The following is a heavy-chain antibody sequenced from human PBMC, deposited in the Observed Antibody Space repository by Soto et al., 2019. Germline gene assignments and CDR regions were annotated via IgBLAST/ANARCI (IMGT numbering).Heavy chain of an antibody. V-gene: IGHV3-7*01. CDR2: MNRDGSEK. D-gene: IGHD6-13*01. Sequence: EVQLVESGGGLVQPGGSLRLSCAASGFTFSSYWMTWARQAPGKGLEWVASMNRDGSEKRYVDSVEGRFTISRDNPKNSLFLQMNSLIPDDTAVYYCGRDAGRRFDYWGQGSLVTVSS. J-gene: IGHJ4*02. CDR1: GFTFSSYW. CDR3: GRDAGRRFDY.